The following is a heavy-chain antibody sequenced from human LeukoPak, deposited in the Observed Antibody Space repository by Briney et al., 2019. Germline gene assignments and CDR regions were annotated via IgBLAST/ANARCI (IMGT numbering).Heavy chain of an antibody. CDR2: ISRTSTYI. V-gene: IGHV3-21*01. D-gene: IGHD3-10*01. CDR1: GFTLSYFG. J-gene: IGHJ4*02. Sequence: GGSLRLSCAASGFTLSYFGMNWVRQAPGKGLEWVSSISRTSTYIYYADSVKGRFTISRDNAKNSLYLQMTSLRDEDTAVYYCARDPDYCGSGTYYNHYFDYWGQGTLVTVSS. CDR3: ARDPDYCGSGTYYNHYFDY.